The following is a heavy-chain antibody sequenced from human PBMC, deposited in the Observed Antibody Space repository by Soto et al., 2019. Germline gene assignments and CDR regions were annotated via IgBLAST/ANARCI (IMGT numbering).Heavy chain of an antibody. CDR3: AHRPLDYNSYAPYFDY. V-gene: IGHV2-5*02. CDR2: IYWADDK. J-gene: IGHJ4*02. D-gene: IGHD4-4*01. CDR1: GFSLTTDGAG. Sequence: QITLRETGPTLVNPTQTLTLTCTLSGFSLTTDGAGVGWIRQPPGKALAWLALIYWADDKRYSPSLRSRLPITKDTSKNQVVLTMTNVDPVDTATYYCAHRPLDYNSYAPYFDYWGQGTLVTVSS.